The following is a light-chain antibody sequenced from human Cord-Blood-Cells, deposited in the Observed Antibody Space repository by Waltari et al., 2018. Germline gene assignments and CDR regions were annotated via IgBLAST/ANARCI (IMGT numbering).Light chain of an antibody. V-gene: IGKV1-39*01. Sequence: DIQLTQSPPSLSPSVGDRVTITCRASQSISSYLNWYQQKPGKAPKLLIYAASSLQSGVPSRFSGSGSGTDFTLTISSLQPEDFATYYCQQSYSTPYTFGQGTKLEIK. CDR1: QSISSY. J-gene: IGKJ2*01. CDR2: AAS. CDR3: QQSYSTPYT.